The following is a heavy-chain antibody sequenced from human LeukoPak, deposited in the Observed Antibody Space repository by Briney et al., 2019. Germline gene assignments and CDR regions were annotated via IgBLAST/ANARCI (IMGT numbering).Heavy chain of an antibody. V-gene: IGHV4-30-2*01. CDR2: IYHSGST. Sequence: SQTLSLTCAVSGGSISSGGYSWSWIRQPPGKGLEWFGYIYHSGSTYYNPSLKSRVTISVDRSKNQFSLKLSSVTAADTAVYYCARGARDLRDGMDVWGQGTTVTVSS. D-gene: IGHD2-21*01. J-gene: IGHJ6*02. CDR3: ARGARDLRDGMDV. CDR1: GGSISSGGYS.